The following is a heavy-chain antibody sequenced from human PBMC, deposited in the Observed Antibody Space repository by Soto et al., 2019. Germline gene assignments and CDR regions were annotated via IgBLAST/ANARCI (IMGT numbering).Heavy chain of an antibody. V-gene: IGHV3-53*01. D-gene: IGHD4-4*01. CDR2: IYSGGAT. CDR3: ARGSYRVFDY. CDR1: ELSVSSNY. Sequence: EVQLLESGGGLVQPGGSLRLSCAASELSVSSNYLSWVRQAPGKGLEWVSGIYSGGATYYADFVKGRFTFSRDNSKNTLYLQMNSLRVGDTAVYYCARGSYRVFDYWGQGTLVTVSS. J-gene: IGHJ4*02.